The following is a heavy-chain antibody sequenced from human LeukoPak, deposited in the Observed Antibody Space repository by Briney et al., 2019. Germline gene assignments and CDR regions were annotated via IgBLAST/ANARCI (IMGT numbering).Heavy chain of an antibody. CDR1: GFAFSSYS. CDR3: ARVQGYYYMDV. Sequence: GGSLRLSCAASGFAFSSYSMNWVRQAPGKGLEWVSSISSSSSYIYYADSVKGRSTISRDNAKNSLYLQMNSLRAEDTAVYYCARVQGYYYMDVWGKGTTVTISS. J-gene: IGHJ6*03. V-gene: IGHV3-21*01. CDR2: ISSSSSYI.